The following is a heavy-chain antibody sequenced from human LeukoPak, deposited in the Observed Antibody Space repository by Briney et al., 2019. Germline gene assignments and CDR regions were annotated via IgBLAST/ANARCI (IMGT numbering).Heavy chain of an antibody. V-gene: IGHV3-20*04. Sequence: GGSLRLSCAASGFTFDDYVVTWVRQAPGKGLEWVSGINWNGGSTGYADSVRGRFTISRDNAKNSLYLLMNSLRAEDTAVYYCAKASAMIVVVSKYFDYWGQGTLVTVSS. CDR2: INWNGGST. CDR3: AKASAMIVVVSKYFDY. J-gene: IGHJ4*02. D-gene: IGHD3-22*01. CDR1: GFTFDDYV.